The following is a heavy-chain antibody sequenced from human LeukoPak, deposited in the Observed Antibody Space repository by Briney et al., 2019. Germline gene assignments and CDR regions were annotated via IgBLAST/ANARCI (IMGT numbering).Heavy chain of an antibody. J-gene: IGHJ4*02. CDR3: ARPVTMYYYDSAGYYHLDY. CDR1: GFTFSSYA. D-gene: IGHD3-22*01. CDR2: IGYDGTNK. Sequence: GGSLRLSCAASGFTFSSYAMHWVRQAPGKGLEWVAVIGYDGTNKYYADSVKGRFTISRDNSKNTLYLQMDSLRPEDTAVYYCARPVTMYYYDSAGYYHLDYWGQGTLVTVSS. V-gene: IGHV3-30*04.